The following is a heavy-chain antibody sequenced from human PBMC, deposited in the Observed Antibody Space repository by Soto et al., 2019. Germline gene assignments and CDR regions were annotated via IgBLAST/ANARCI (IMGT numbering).Heavy chain of an antibody. Sequence: ASVKVSCKASGGTFSSYAISWVRQAPGQGLEWMGGIIPIFGTANYAQKFQGRVTITADKSTGTAYMELSSLRSEDTAVYYCATESVTGTQHRDAFDIWGQGTIVTVSS. CDR1: GGTFSSYA. D-gene: IGHD1-1*01. J-gene: IGHJ3*02. V-gene: IGHV1-69*06. CDR2: IIPIFGTA. CDR3: ATESVTGTQHRDAFDI.